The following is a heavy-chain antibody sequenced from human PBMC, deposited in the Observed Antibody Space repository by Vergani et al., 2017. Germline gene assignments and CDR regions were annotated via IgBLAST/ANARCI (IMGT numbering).Heavy chain of an antibody. CDR3: ARGIAVAGKDWYFDL. CDR1: GYTFTGYY. CDR2: INPNSGGT. Sequence: QVQLVQSGAEVKNPGASVKVSCKASGYTFTGYYMHWVRQAPGQGLEWMAWINPNSGGTNYAQKFQGWVTMTRETSISTAYMELGRLRSDDTAVYYCARGIAVAGKDWYFDLGGRGTLVTVSA. D-gene: IGHD6-19*01. V-gene: IGHV1-2*04. J-gene: IGHJ2*01.